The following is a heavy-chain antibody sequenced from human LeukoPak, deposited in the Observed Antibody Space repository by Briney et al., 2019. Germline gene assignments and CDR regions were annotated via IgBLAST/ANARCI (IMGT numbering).Heavy chain of an antibody. CDR2: IYTSGST. Sequence: SETLSLTCTVSGGSISSYYWSWIRPPAGKGLEWIGRIYTSGSTNYNPSLKSRVTMSVDTSKNQFSLKLSSVTAADTAVYYCARDPSRYYYYYGMDVWGQGTTVTVSS. CDR1: GGSISSYY. J-gene: IGHJ6*02. V-gene: IGHV4-4*07. CDR3: ARDPSRYYYYYGMDV.